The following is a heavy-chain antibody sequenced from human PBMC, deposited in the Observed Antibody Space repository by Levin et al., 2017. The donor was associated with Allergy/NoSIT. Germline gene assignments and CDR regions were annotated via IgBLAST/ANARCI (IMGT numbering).Heavy chain of an antibody. CDR1: GFTFSSYS. V-gene: IGHV3-21*01. J-gene: IGHJ4*02. D-gene: IGHD5-18*01. CDR3: ARGPQRGYDY. CDR2: ISSSSSYI. Sequence: SGESLKISCAASGFTFSSYSMNWVRQAPGKGLEWVSSISSSSSYIYYADSVKGRFTISRDNAKNSLYLQMNSLRAEDTAVYYCARGPQRGYDYWGQGTLVTVSS.